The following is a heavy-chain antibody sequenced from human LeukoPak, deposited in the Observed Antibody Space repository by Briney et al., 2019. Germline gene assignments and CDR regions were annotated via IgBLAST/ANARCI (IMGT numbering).Heavy chain of an antibody. Sequence: ASVKVSCKASGYTFTSYGISWVRQAPGQGVEWMGWISAYNGNTNYAQKLQGRVTMTTDTSTSTAYMELRGLRSDDTAVYYCARGDYYDSSGYFDYWGQGTLVTVSS. CDR2: ISAYNGNT. D-gene: IGHD3-22*01. J-gene: IGHJ4*02. V-gene: IGHV1-18*01. CDR1: GYTFTSYG. CDR3: ARGDYYDSSGYFDY.